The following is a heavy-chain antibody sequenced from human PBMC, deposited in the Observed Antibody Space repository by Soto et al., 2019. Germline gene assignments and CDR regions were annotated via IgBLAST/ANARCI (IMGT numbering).Heavy chain of an antibody. CDR2: IFYSGST. Sequence: PSETLSLTCTVSGGSISSGGYYWSWIRQHPGKGLEWIGYIFYSGSTYYNQSLKSRVTISVDTSKNQFSLKLSSVTAADTAVYYCARDSGYSGYVDPWGQGTLVTVSS. V-gene: IGHV4-31*03. D-gene: IGHD5-12*01. CDR3: ARDSGYSGYVDP. J-gene: IGHJ5*02. CDR1: GGSISSGGYY.